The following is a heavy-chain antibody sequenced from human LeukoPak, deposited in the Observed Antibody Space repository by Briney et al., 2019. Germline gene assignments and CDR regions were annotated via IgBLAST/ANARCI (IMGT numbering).Heavy chain of an antibody. CDR1: GFTFSSYA. V-gene: IGHV3-23*01. D-gene: IGHD2-15*01. CDR3: AKGTSGSCYSGIDY. Sequence: GGSLRLSCAASGFTFSSYATSWVRQAPGKGLEWVSFISDSGTASYYADSVKGRFAISRDNSKNTLYLQMNSLRVEDTAVYHCAKGTSGSCYSGIDYWGQGSLVTVSS. CDR2: ISDSGTAS. J-gene: IGHJ4*02.